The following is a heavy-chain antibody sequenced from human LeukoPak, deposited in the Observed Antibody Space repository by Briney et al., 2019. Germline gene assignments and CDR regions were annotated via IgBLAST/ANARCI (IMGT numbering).Heavy chain of an antibody. Sequence: SETLSLTCTVSGGSISSYYWSWVRQPPGKGLGWIGYIYYSGSTNYNPSLKSRVTISVDTSKNQFSLKLSSVTAADTAVYYCARAPYYYDSSGYDYWGQGTLVTVSS. J-gene: IGHJ4*02. CDR2: IYYSGST. D-gene: IGHD3-22*01. CDR1: GGSISSYY. CDR3: ARAPYYYDSSGYDY. V-gene: IGHV4-59*01.